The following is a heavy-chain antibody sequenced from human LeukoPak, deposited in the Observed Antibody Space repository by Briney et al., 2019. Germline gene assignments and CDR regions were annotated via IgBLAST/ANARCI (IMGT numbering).Heavy chain of an antibody. Sequence: GASVKVSCKASGGTFSSYAISWVRQAPGQGLEWMGRIIPIFGIANYAQKFQGRVTITADKSTSTAYMELSSLRSEDTAVYYCARDRGIAAAGTGIAPPPDNGFDPWGQGTLVTVSS. J-gene: IGHJ5*02. V-gene: IGHV1-69*04. D-gene: IGHD6-13*01. CDR1: GGTFSSYA. CDR3: ARDRGIAAAGTGIAPPPDNGFDP. CDR2: IIPIFGIA.